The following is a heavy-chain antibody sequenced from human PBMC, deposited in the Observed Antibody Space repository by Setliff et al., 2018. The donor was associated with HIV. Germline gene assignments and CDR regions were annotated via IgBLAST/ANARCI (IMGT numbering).Heavy chain of an antibody. J-gene: IGHJ4*02. CDR3: ARDPHYYDRSGHFSWFYFDY. CDR1: GDSFSSNTNH. V-gene: IGHV4-39*07. CDR2: IFHSGTT. Sequence: SETLSLTCTVSGDSFSSNTNHWGWIRQPPGKGLEWIGNIFHSGTTYYSPSLKSRVTIAIDTSKNQFSLKLTSLTAADTAVYFCARDPHYYDRSGHFSWFYFDYWGQGTLVTVSS. D-gene: IGHD3-22*01.